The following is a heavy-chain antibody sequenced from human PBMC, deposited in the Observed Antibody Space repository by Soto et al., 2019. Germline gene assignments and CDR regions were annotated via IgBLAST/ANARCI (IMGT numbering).Heavy chain of an antibody. Sequence: SETLSLTCTVSGGSVSSGSYYWSWIRQPPGKGLEWIGYIYYSGSTNYNPSLRSRVTISVDTSKNQFSLKLSSVTAADTAVYYCARLDIQSGEFDYWGQGTLVTVSS. CDR2: IYYSGST. V-gene: IGHV4-61*01. D-gene: IGHD7-27*01. CDR3: ARLDIQSGEFDY. J-gene: IGHJ4*02. CDR1: GGSVSSGSYY.